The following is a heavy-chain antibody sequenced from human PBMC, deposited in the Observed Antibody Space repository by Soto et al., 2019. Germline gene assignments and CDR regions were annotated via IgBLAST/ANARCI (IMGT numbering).Heavy chain of an antibody. V-gene: IGHV4-30-4*01. D-gene: IGHD2-21*02. Sequence: PSETLSLTCTVSGGSISSGDYYWSWIRQPPGKGLEWIGYIYYSGSTYYNPSLKSRVTISVDTSKNQFSLKLSSVTAADTAVYYCARGVVTAATTFDYWGQGTLVTVSS. CDR2: IYYSGST. CDR1: GGSISSGDYY. J-gene: IGHJ4*02. CDR3: ARGVVTAATTFDY.